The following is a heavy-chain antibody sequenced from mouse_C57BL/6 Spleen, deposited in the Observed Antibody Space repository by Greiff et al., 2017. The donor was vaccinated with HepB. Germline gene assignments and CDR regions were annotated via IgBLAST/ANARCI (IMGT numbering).Heavy chain of an antibody. V-gene: IGHV1-82*01. CDR2: IYPADGDT. J-gene: IGHJ4*01. Sequence: VQLQQPGAELVKPGASVKISCKASGYAFSSYWMHWVKQRPGQGLEWIGRIYPADGDTNYNRKYKGKSTLTADKSSSTAYMQLSSLTSEDSAVDFCARDPSITTVVAGYAMDYWGQGTSVTVSS. CDR1: GYAFSSYW. D-gene: IGHD1-1*01. CDR3: ARDPSITTVVAGYAMDY.